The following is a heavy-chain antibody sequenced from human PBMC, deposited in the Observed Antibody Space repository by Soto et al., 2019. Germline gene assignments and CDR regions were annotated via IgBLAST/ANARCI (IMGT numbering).Heavy chain of an antibody. CDR2: IYYSGST. Sequence: SETVSLTCTVSGGSISSGGYSWSWIRQPPGKGLEWIGYIYYSGSTYYNPSLKSRVTISVDTSKNQFSLKLSSVTAADTAVYYCARDRELLWFWELLRPSRSFVYRGQAIFLTVSS. CDR3: ARDRELLWFWELLRPSRSFVY. J-gene: IGHJ4*02. CDR1: GGSISSGGYS. V-gene: IGHV4-30-4*01. D-gene: IGHD3-10*01.